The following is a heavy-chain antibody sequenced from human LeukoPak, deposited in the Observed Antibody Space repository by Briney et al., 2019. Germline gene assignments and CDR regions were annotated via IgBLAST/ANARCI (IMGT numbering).Heavy chain of an antibody. J-gene: IGHJ4*02. Sequence: SETLSLTCAVSGASINSSRYYWGWIRQPPGKGLEWIGTINYRGSAYYYPSLKSRVTISVDTSKNHFSLKLSPVTAADTAVYYCARVKGGGSYFYFDYWGQGTLVTVSS. CDR1: GASINSSRYY. CDR3: ARVKGGGSYFYFDY. CDR2: INYRGSA. V-gene: IGHV4-39*07. D-gene: IGHD1-26*01.